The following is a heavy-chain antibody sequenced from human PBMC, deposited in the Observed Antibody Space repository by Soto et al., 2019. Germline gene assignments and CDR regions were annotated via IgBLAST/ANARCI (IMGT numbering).Heavy chain of an antibody. Sequence: AASVKVSCKASGYTFTSYYMHWVRQAPGQGLEWMGIINPSGGSTSYAQKFQGRVTMTRDTSTSTVYMELSSLRSEDTAVYYCARRHYYDSSGYSNAFDIWGQGTMVTVSS. V-gene: IGHV1-46*01. CDR3: ARRHYYDSSGYSNAFDI. CDR2: INPSGGST. D-gene: IGHD3-22*01. J-gene: IGHJ3*02. CDR1: GYTFTSYY.